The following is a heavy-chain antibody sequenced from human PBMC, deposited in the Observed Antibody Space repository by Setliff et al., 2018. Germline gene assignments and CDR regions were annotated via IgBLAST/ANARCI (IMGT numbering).Heavy chain of an antibody. Sequence: PGGSLRLSCAASGFTFSSYAMSWVRQAPGKGLEWVGFIRSKAYGGTTEYAASVKGRFTISRDDSKSIAYLQMNSLKTEDTAVYYCTRDRRLAAPYYYYYYMDVWGKGTTVTVSS. V-gene: IGHV3-49*04. CDR3: TRDRRLAAPYYYYYYMDV. CDR2: IRSKAYGGTT. CDR1: GFTFSSYA. D-gene: IGHD6-6*01. J-gene: IGHJ6*03.